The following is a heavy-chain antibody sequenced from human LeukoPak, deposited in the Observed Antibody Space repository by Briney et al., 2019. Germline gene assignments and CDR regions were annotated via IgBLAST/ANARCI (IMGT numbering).Heavy chain of an antibody. CDR3: AIAYYYDSSGQTHAFDI. Sequence: ASVKVSCKASGYTFTSYDINWVRQATGQGLEWMGWMNPNSGNTGYAQKFQGRVTMTRNTSISTAYMELSSLRSEDTAVYYCAIAYYYDSSGQTHAFDIWGQGTMVTVSS. J-gene: IGHJ3*02. CDR1: GYTFTSYD. D-gene: IGHD3-22*01. CDR2: MNPNSGNT. V-gene: IGHV1-8*01.